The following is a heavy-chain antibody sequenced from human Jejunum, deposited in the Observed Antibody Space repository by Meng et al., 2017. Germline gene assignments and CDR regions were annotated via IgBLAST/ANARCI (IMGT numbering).Heavy chain of an antibody. Sequence: VELQESGRGRVKPAETLSLTCTISGGSISSDSWSWIRQTPGKGLKWIGYRHVNGTTSYNPSLKSRLLISVDTSKNHFFLNVTSVTAADTAIYYCARGWELLHSWGQGTLVTVSS. D-gene: IGHD1-26*01. J-gene: IGHJ4*02. CDR1: GGSISSDS. CDR3: ARGWELLHS. CDR2: RHVNGTT. V-gene: IGHV4-59*01.